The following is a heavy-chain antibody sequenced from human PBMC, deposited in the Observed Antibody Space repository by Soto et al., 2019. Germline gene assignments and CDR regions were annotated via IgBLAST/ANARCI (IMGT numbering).Heavy chain of an antibody. Sequence: EVQLLESGGGLVQPGGSLRLSCAASGFTFSSYAMSWVRQAPGKGLEWVSAISGSGGSIYYADSVKGRFTISRDNSKNTLYLQMNSLRAEDTAVYYCAKDRGDYDAFDIWGQGTMVTVSS. CDR1: GFTFSSYA. CDR2: ISGSGGSI. CDR3: AKDRGDYDAFDI. V-gene: IGHV3-23*01. D-gene: IGHD4-17*01. J-gene: IGHJ3*02.